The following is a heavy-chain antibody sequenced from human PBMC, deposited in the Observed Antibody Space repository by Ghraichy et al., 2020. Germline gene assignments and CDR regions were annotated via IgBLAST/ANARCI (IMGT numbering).Heavy chain of an antibody. CDR2: ISRSSSYI. CDR3: ARGVWSLDGDYYYGMDV. Sequence: GESLNISCAASGFSFNTYSMNWVRQAPGKGLEWVSSISRSSSYIYYAGSVKGRFTISRDNAKNSLYLQMNSLRAEDTAVYYCARGVWSLDGDYYYGMDVWGQGTTVTVSS. V-gene: IGHV3-21*01. D-gene: IGHD3-3*01. J-gene: IGHJ6*02. CDR1: GFSFNTYS.